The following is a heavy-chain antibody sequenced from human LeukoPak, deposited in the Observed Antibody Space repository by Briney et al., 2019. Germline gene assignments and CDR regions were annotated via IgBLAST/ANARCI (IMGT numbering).Heavy chain of an antibody. J-gene: IGHJ4*02. CDR1: GFTFDDYG. D-gene: IGHD4-17*01. CDR3: AKDWYRRGTTVTTDFDY. Sequence: PGGSLRLSCAASGFTFDDYGMSWVRQAPGKGLEWVSGISWNSGSIGYADSVKGRFTISRDNAKNSLYLQMNSLRAEDTALYYCAKDWYRRGTTVTTDFDYWGQGTLVTVSS. CDR2: ISWNSGSI. V-gene: IGHV3-9*01.